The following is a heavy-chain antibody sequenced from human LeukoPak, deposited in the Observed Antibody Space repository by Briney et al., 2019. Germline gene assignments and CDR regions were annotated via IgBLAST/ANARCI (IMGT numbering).Heavy chain of an antibody. CDR3: ARWVAFFDY. Sequence: SETLSLTCTVSGGSISNYYWSWIRQSAGKGLEWTGRIYTSGSTNYNPSLKSRVTMSVDTSKNQFSLKVSSVTAADTAVYYCARWVAFFDYWGQGTLVTVSS. CDR2: IYTSGST. CDR1: GGSISNYY. J-gene: IGHJ4*02. V-gene: IGHV4-4*07. D-gene: IGHD2-15*01.